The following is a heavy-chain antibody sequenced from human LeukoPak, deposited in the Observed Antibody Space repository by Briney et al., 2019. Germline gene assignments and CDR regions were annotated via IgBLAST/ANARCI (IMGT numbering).Heavy chain of an antibody. V-gene: IGHV1-18*01. CDR3: ARVDEDGFDY. CDR2: ISTYNGNT. Sequence: ASVKVSCKGSGYTFSSYGISWVRQAPGQGLEWMGWISTYNGNTNYAQKLQGRVTMTTDTSTSTAYMELRSLRSDDAAVYYCARVDEDGFDYWGQGTLVTVSS. J-gene: IGHJ4*02. CDR1: GYTFSSYG.